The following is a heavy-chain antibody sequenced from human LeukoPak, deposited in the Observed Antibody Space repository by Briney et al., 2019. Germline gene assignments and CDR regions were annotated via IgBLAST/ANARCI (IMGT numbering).Heavy chain of an antibody. CDR3: ARDDGSG. CDR1: GGSFSGYY. J-gene: IGHJ4*02. Sequence: SETLSLTCAVYGGSFSGYYWSWTRQPPGKGLEWIGEINHSGSTNYNPSLKSRVTISVDTSKNQFSLKLSSVTAADTAVYYCARDDGSGWGQGTLVTVSS. V-gene: IGHV4-34*01. D-gene: IGHD3-10*01. CDR2: INHSGST.